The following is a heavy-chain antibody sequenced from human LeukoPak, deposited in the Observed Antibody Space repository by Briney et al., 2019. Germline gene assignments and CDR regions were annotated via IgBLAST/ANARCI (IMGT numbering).Heavy chain of an antibody. CDR1: VFTFSGYV. CDR3: AKSGIPAAMRSYFDY. D-gene: IGHD2-2*01. J-gene: IGHJ4*02. V-gene: IGHV3-23*01. Sequence: GGSLRLSRAPSVFTFSGYVMSRGPGAPGKGRRWGSAISGSGGGTYYADTVKGRFTISRDNSKNTLYLQMNSLSAGDTDVYYCAKSGIPAAMRSYFDYWGQGTLVTVSS. CDR2: ISGSGGGT.